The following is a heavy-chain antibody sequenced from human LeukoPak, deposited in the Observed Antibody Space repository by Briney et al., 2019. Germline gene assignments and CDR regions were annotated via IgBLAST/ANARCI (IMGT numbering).Heavy chain of an antibody. D-gene: IGHD2-15*01. CDR1: GFTFSNAW. Sequence: GGSLRLSCAASGFTFSNAWMSWVRQAPGKGLEWVSVIYTGGSTYYADSVKGRFTISRDISKNTVYLQMNILRVEDTAVYYCARGLGTNYGGYCTGGSCPYYWGQGTLVTVSS. CDR2: IYTGGST. V-gene: IGHV3-66*01. CDR3: ARGLGTNYGGYCTGGSCPYY. J-gene: IGHJ4*02.